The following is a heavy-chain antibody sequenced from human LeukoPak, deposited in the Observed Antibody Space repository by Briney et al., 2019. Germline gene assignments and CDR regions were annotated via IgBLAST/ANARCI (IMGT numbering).Heavy chain of an antibody. V-gene: IGHV3-7*01. CDR2: IKQDGSAK. CDR3: ARQSGTYSYGMDV. J-gene: IGHJ6*02. CDR1: GFTFSNYW. D-gene: IGHD1-26*01. Sequence: GGCLRLSCAASGFTFSNYWMTWVRQAPGKGLEWVANIKQDGSAKYYVDSVKGRFSIARDNAENSLFLQMNTLRAEDTAVYYCARQSGTYSYGMDVWGQGTTVTVSS.